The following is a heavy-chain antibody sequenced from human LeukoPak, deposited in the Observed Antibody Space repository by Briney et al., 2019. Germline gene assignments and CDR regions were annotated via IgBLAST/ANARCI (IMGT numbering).Heavy chain of an antibody. Sequence: GRSLRLSRAPSGFTVSRHGMHWVRQAPGKGLEWVAIISNDGSRKYYAHSVEGRFTISRDNSKNTLYLQMDSLRAEDTAVYYCARDRAWNYFDYWGQGTLVTVSS. CDR2: ISNDGSRK. CDR1: GFTVSRHG. CDR3: ARDRAWNYFDY. D-gene: IGHD3-3*01. V-gene: IGHV3-30*03. J-gene: IGHJ4*02.